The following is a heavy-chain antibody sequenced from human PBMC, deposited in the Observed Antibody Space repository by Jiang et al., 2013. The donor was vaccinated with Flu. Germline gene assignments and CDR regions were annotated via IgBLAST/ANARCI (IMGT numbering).Heavy chain of an antibody. V-gene: IGHV1-18*01. Sequence: GAEVKKPGASVKVSCKASGYTFTNYGISWVRQAPGQGLEWMGWISAYNGNTKYAQSLQGRVTMTTDTSTSTAYMQLRSLRSDDTAVYYCARDRLYSGYDPGDGMDVWGQGTTVTVPS. CDR3: ARDRLYSGYDPGDGMDV. CDR2: ISAYNGNT. D-gene: IGHD5-12*01. J-gene: IGHJ6*02. CDR1: GYTFTNYG.